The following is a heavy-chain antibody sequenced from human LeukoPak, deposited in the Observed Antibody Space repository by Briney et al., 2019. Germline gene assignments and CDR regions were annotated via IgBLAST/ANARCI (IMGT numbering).Heavy chain of an antibody. CDR3: ARARMQIVVVAAADY. J-gene: IGHJ4*02. CDR2: ITSSSSYI. CDR1: GFTFNSYS. D-gene: IGHD2-15*01. Sequence: GGSLRLSCAGSGFTFNSYSMNWVRQAPGKGLEWVSSITSSSSYIYYADSVKGRFTISRDNPKNSLYLQMNSLRAEDTAVYYCARARMQIVVVAAADYWGQGTLVTVSS. V-gene: IGHV3-21*01.